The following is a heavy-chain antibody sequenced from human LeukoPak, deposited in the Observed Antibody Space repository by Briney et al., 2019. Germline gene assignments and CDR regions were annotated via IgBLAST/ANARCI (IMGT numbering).Heavy chain of an antibody. D-gene: IGHD3-10*01. V-gene: IGHV3-66*01. CDR2: IYSGGST. Sequence: GGSLRLSCAASGFTVSSNYMSWVRQAPRRELEWVSVIYSGGSTYYADSVKGRFTISRDNSKNTLFLQMNSLRAGDTAVYYCARGTVTMVDYWGQGTLVTVSS. CDR1: GFTVSSNY. CDR3: ARGTVTMVDY. J-gene: IGHJ4*02.